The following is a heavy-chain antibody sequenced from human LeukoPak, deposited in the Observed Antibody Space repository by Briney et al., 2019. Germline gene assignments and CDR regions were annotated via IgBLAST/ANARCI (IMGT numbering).Heavy chain of an antibody. V-gene: IGHV3-74*01. Sequence: GGSLSISCAASGFTFSSHWMHWVRQAPGKGLVWVSRINTDGSNTNYADSVKGRFIISRDNAKNTLYLQMNSLRAEDTAVYYCARVSFWSGYFGWFDPWGQGTLVTVSS. CDR3: ARVSFWSGYFGWFDP. CDR1: GFTFSSHW. J-gene: IGHJ5*02. CDR2: INTDGSNT. D-gene: IGHD3-3*01.